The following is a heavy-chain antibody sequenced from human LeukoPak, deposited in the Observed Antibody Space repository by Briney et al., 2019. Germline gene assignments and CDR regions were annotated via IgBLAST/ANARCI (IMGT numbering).Heavy chain of an antibody. D-gene: IGHD3-3*01. V-gene: IGHV3-30*02. J-gene: IGHJ4*02. CDR3: AKRSPFWSGYYSYYFDY. Sequence: GGSLRLSCAASGFTFSSYGMHWVRQAPGKGLEWVAFIRYDGSNKYYADSVKGRFTISRDNSKNTLYLQMNSLRAEDTAVYYCAKRSPFWSGYYSYYFDYWGQGTLVTVSS. CDR2: IRYDGSNK. CDR1: GFTFSSYG.